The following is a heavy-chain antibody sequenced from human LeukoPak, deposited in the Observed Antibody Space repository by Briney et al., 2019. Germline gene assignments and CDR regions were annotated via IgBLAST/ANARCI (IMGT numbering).Heavy chain of an antibody. V-gene: IGHV3-7*01. D-gene: IGHD3-3*01. Sequence: GGSLRLSCSASGFTFSSYWMSWVRQAPGKGLEWVANIKQDGSEKYYVDSVKGRFTISRDNAKNSLYLQMNSLRAEDTAVYYCAREGFLEWLVNIDYWGQGTLVTVSS. CDR3: AREGFLEWLVNIDY. CDR1: GFTFSSYW. CDR2: IKQDGSEK. J-gene: IGHJ4*02.